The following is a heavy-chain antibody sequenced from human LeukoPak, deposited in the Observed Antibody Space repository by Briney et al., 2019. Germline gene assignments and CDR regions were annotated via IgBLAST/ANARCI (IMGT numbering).Heavy chain of an antibody. D-gene: IGHD1-26*01. CDR1: GYTFTSYD. CDR2: INPNSGGT. J-gene: IGHJ4*02. Sequence: ASVKVSCKASGYTFTSYDINWVRQATGQGLEWMGWINPNSGGTNYAQKFQGRVTMTRDTSISTAYMELSRLRSDDTAVYYCARPSRIVGATLYYWGQGTLVTVSS. CDR3: ARPSRIVGATLYY. V-gene: IGHV1-2*02.